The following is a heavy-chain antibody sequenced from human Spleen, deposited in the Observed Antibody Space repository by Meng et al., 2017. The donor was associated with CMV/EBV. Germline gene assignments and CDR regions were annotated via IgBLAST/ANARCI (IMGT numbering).Heavy chain of an antibody. V-gene: IGHV3-23*01. J-gene: IGHJ4*02. CDR2: ISGNGATT. D-gene: IGHD3-16*01. CDR3: AREGAEPLDF. CDR1: GFTFSTYA. Sequence: LACAASGFTFSTYAMSWVRQAQGKGLEWVSGISGNGATTYYADPVKGRFTISRDNSRDTLYLHLNSLRAEDTAVYYCAREGAEPLDFWGQGTLVTVSS.